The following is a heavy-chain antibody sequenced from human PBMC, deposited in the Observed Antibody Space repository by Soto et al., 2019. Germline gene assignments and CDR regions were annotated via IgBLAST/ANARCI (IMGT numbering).Heavy chain of an antibody. Sequence: SETLSLTCTVSGASISSYFWTWIRQPAGKGLDWIGRISTSGTTNYNPSLKSRVTMSVDTSKNHFSLNLSSVTAADTAVYYCAREAGPDRWFDPWGQGTLVTVSS. CDR2: ISTSGTT. CDR3: AREAGPDRWFDP. D-gene: IGHD6-19*01. CDR1: GASISSYF. V-gene: IGHV4-4*07. J-gene: IGHJ5*02.